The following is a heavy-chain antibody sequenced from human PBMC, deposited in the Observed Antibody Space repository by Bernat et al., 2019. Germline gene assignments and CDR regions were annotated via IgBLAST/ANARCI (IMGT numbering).Heavy chain of an antibody. CDR1: GFTVSSNY. Sequence: EVQLMETGGGLIQPGGSLRLSCAASGFTVSSNYMSWVRQAPGKGLEWVSVIYSGGSTYYAYSVKGRFTISRDNSKNTLYLQMNSLRAEDTAVYYCARDPTDYDILTASMENSAYGMDVWGQGTTVTVSS. D-gene: IGHD3-9*01. CDR3: ARDPTDYDILTASMENSAYGMDV. CDR2: IYSGGST. V-gene: IGHV3-53*02. J-gene: IGHJ6*02.